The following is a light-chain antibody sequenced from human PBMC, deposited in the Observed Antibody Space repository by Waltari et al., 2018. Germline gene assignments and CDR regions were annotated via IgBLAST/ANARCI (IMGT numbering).Light chain of an antibody. CDR3: ATWDDSLNGFMV. V-gene: IGLV1-47*01. J-gene: IGLJ2*01. CDR2: KEK. CDR1: STTITNY. Sequence: QSVLTQPPSASGAPGQEVSISCSGGSTTITNYVFWYQQFPGTAPKLIVYKEKKRPSGVPDRFSASKSGTSASLAISGLRSDDEADYYCATWDDSLNGFMVFG.